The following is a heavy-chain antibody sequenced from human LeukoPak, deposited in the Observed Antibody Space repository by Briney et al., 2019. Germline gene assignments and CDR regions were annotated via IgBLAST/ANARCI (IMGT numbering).Heavy chain of an antibody. Sequence: ASVTVSCKASGYTFTGYYMHWVRQAPGQGLEWMGWINPNSGGTNYAQKFQGRVTMTRDTSISTAYMELSRLTSDDTAVYYCARANSGSYYNYWGQGTLVTVSS. CDR1: GYTFTGYY. V-gene: IGHV1-2*02. D-gene: IGHD1-26*01. CDR2: INPNSGGT. CDR3: ARANSGSYYNY. J-gene: IGHJ4*02.